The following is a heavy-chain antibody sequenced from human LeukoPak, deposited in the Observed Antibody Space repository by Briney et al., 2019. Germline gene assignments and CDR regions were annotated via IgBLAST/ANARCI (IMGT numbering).Heavy chain of an antibody. Sequence: SETLSLTCTVSGGSISSYYWSWMRQPPGKGLEWIGYIYYSGGTNYNPSHKSRVTVSVDTSKNQFSLKLSSVTAADTAVYYCARLSGMVRGVIFDYWGQGTLVTVSS. V-gene: IGHV4-59*01. J-gene: IGHJ4*02. D-gene: IGHD3-10*01. CDR3: ARLSGMVRGVIFDY. CDR1: GGSISSYY. CDR2: IYYSGGT.